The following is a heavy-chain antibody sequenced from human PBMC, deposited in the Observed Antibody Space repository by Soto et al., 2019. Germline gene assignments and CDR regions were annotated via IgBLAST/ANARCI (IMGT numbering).Heavy chain of an antibody. V-gene: IGHV4-39*01. CDR2: FYYSEST. CDR1: GGSISSGDYS. J-gene: IGHJ5*02. Sequence: SETLSLTCTVSGGSISSGDYSWGWIRQPPGKGLEWIGTFYYSESTYYNPSLKSRVTISVDTSKNQFSLTLTSVTAADTAVYYCARQCRGVTCHWFVPWGQGTLVTVSS. D-gene: IGHD2-15*01. CDR3: ARQCRGVTCHWFVP.